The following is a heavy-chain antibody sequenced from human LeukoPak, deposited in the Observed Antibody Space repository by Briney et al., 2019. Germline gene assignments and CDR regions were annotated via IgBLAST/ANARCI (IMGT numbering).Heavy chain of an antibody. Sequence: ASVKVSCKASGYTFTGYYMHWVRQAPGQGLEWMGWTNPNSGGTNYAQKFQGRVTMTRDTSISTAYMELGRLRSDDTAVYYCAREVVTMVRGVSGPFDYWGQGTLVTVSS. V-gene: IGHV1-2*02. J-gene: IGHJ4*02. CDR1: GYTFTGYY. CDR3: AREVVTMVRGVSGPFDY. CDR2: TNPNSGGT. D-gene: IGHD3-10*01.